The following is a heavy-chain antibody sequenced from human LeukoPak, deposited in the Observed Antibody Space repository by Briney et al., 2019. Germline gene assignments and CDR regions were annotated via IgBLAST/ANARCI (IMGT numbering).Heavy chain of an antibody. Sequence: SETLSLACTVSGGSISSYYWSWIRQSPGKGLEWIGYIYYTETSYNPSLKSRVTISADTSKNQFSLKLYSVTAADTAVYYCATRKLGNDYWGQGALVTVSS. D-gene: IGHD7-27*01. V-gene: IGHV4-59*01. CDR1: GGSISSYY. J-gene: IGHJ4*02. CDR3: ATRKLGNDY. CDR2: IYYTET.